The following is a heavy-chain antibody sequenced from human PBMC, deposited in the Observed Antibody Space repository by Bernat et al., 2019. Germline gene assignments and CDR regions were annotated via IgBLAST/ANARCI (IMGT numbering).Heavy chain of an antibody. CDR3: TTWGVDWFGERDGMDV. CDR1: GFTFSNAW. CDR2: IKSKTESGTT. J-gene: IGHJ6*02. Sequence: EVQLVESGGGLVKPGGSLRLSCAASGFTFSNAWMNWVRQAPGKGLEWVGLIKSKTESGTTDYTAPVKGRFTISRDDSKNTMYLKMNSMKTEDTAVYYCTTWGVDWFGERDGMDVWGQGTTVTVSS. D-gene: IGHD3-10*01. V-gene: IGHV3-15*07.